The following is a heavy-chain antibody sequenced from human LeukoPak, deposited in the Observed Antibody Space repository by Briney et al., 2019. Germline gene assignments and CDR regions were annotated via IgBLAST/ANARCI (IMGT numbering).Heavy chain of an antibody. V-gene: IGHV4-34*01. J-gene: IGHJ4*02. CDR1: GGSFSGYY. CDR3: ARSGPEQLVGY. D-gene: IGHD6-13*01. CDR2: INHSGST. Sequence: SETLSLTCAVYGGSFSGYYWSWIRQPPGKGLEWIGEINHSGSTNYNPSLKSRVTISVDTSKNQFSLKLSSVTAADTAVYYCARSGPEQLVGYWGQGTLVTVSS.